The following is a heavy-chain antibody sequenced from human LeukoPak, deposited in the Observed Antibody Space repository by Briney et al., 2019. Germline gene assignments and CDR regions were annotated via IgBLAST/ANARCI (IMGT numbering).Heavy chain of an antibody. Sequence: EASLKLSCTSSGYTFSDYYMHWVRRAPGQGLEWMGWINTRSGGTKYQEKFQDRVTITRDASISTAYMELSRLRSDDTAVYYCATGGPGTGGSAIDYWGQGTLVTVSS. CDR1: GYTFSDYY. CDR2: INTRSGGT. J-gene: IGHJ4*02. CDR3: ATGGPGTGGSAIDY. D-gene: IGHD6-13*01. V-gene: IGHV1-2*02.